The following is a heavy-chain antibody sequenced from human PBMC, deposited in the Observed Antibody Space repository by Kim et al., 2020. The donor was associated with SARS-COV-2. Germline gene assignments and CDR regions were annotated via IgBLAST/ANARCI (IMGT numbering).Heavy chain of an antibody. CDR3: ARGDCTGGTCRFDF. Sequence: SETLSLTCSVSGYSISNGYFWGWVRQPPGEGLEWIASIYHRGTTYYDSSLKSRVTISLDTSNNQVFLKVGSLTAADTAVYFCARGDCTGGTCRFDFWGQGTLVSVSS. CDR2: IYHRGTT. V-gene: IGHV4-38-2*02. J-gene: IGHJ4*02. D-gene: IGHD2-15*01. CDR1: GYSISNGYF.